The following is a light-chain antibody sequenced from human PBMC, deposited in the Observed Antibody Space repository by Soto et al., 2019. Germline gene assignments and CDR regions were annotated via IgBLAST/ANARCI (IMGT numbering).Light chain of an antibody. Sequence: DIQMTQSPSALSASVGDRCTITCRASQSSSTYLNWYQQKPGKAPKLLIYAASSLQSGVPSRFSGSGSGTDFTPTISSLQTEDFATYYCQQSYRIQRTFGQGTKVDIK. J-gene: IGKJ2*02. CDR1: QSSSTY. CDR3: QQSYRIQRT. V-gene: IGKV1-39*01. CDR2: AAS.